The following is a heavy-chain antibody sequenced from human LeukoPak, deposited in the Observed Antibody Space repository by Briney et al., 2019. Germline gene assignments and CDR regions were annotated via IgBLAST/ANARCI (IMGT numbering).Heavy chain of an antibody. D-gene: IGHD3-22*01. CDR2: IKQDGSEK. J-gene: IGHJ3*02. V-gene: IGHV3-7*01. CDR3: ARGGGYYDSSGYYHNDAFDI. CDR1: GFTFSSYW. Sequence: GGSLRLSCAAPGFTFSSYWMSWVRQAPGKGLEWVANIKQDGSEKYYVDSVKGRFTISRDNAKNSLYLQMNSLRAEDTAVYYCARGGGYYDSSGYYHNDAFDIWGQGTMVTVSS.